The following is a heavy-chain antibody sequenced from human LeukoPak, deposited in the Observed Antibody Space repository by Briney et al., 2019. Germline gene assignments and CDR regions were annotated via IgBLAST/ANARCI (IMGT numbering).Heavy chain of an antibody. CDR3: AGQSWDLFDY. J-gene: IGHJ4*02. V-gene: IGHV4-39*01. CDR2: IYYSGST. Sequence: PSETLSLTCTVSGGSISSSSYYWGWIRQPPGKGLEWIGSIYYSGSTYYNPSLKSRVTISVDTSKNQFSLKLSSVTAADTAVYYCAGQSWDLFDYWGQGTLVTVSS. CDR1: GGSISSSSYY. D-gene: IGHD1-26*01.